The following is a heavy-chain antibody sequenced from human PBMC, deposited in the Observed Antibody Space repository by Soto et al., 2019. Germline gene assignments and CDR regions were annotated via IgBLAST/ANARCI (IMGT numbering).Heavy chain of an antibody. D-gene: IGHD2-21*02. V-gene: IGHV3-23*01. CDR3: AKILSMVTAYYYGMDA. J-gene: IGHJ6*02. CDR2: ISDSGGNT. Sequence: PGGSLRLSCAASGFTFNRYPMNWVRQAPGKGLEWVSLISDSGGNTWYADSVKGRFTISRDNSRNTLFLQMNSLRDEDTAVYYCAKILSMVTAYYYGMDAWGQGTTVTVSS. CDR1: GFTFNRYP.